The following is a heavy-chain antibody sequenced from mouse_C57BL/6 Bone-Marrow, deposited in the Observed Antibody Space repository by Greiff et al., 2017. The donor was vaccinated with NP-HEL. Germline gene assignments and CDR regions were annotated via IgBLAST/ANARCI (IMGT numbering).Heavy chain of an antibody. CDR3: VRPRSEVLLAY. CDR2: IRSKSNNYAT. J-gene: IGHJ3*01. V-gene: IGHV10-1*01. Sequence: EVMLVESGGGLVQPQGSLKLSCAASGFSFHTYAMNWVRQAPGKGLEWVARIRSKSNNYATYYADSVKDRFTISRDDSESMLYLQMNNLKTEDTAMYYCVRPRSEVLLAYCGQGTLVTGSA. CDR1: GFSFHTYA.